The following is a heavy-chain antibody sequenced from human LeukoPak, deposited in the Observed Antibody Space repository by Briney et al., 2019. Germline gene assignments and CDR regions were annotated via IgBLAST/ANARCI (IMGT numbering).Heavy chain of an antibody. J-gene: IGHJ4*02. CDR2: IKQDGSEK. CDR1: GFTFSSYW. D-gene: IGHD3-10*01. Sequence: GGSLRLSCAASGFTFSSYWMSWVRQAPGKGLEWVANIKQDGSEKYYVDSVKGRFTISRDNAKNSLYLQMNSLRAEDTAVYYCARDLAGTPAGRALYYFDYWGQGTLVTVSS. CDR3: ARDLAGTPAGRALYYFDY. V-gene: IGHV3-7*01.